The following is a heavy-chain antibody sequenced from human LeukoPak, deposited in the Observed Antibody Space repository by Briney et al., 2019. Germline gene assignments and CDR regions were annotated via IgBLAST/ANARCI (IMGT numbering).Heavy chain of an antibody. CDR3: AREGGGFDY. D-gene: IGHD3-16*01. V-gene: IGHV4-61*02. CDR1: GGSISSSSHS. Sequence: SETLSLTCTVSGGSISSSSHSWSWIRQPAGKGLEWIGRIFTSGSTYYNPSLKSRVIMSVDTSKNQFSLKLSSVTAADTAVYYCAREGGGFDYWGQGTLVTVSS. CDR2: IFTSGST. J-gene: IGHJ4*02.